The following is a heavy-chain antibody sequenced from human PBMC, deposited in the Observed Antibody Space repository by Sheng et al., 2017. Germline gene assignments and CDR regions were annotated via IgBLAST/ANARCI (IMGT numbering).Heavy chain of an antibody. Sequence: QVQLQQWGAGLLKPSETLSLTCAVYGGSFSGYYWSWIRQPPGKGLEWIGEINHSGSTNYNPSLKSRVTISVDTSKNQFSLKLSSVTAADTAVYYCARGIAVAGYYYYGMDVWGQGTTVTVSS. CDR2: INHSGST. V-gene: IGHV4-34*01. D-gene: IGHD6-19*01. J-gene: IGHJ6*02. CDR3: ARGIAVAGYYYYGMDV. CDR1: GGSFSGYY.